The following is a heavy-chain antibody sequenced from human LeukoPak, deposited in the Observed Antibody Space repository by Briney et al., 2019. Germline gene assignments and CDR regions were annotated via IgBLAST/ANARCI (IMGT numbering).Heavy chain of an antibody. CDR3: ARDNSVGDYAWWFDP. CDR1: GYTFTSYG. V-gene: IGHV1-18*01. CDR2: ISAYNGNT. Sequence: GASVKVSCKASGYTFTSYGISWVRQAPGQGLEGMGWISAYNGNTNYAQKLQGRVTMTRDLSTSTDYLELSSLIYDDTAVYYCARDNSVGDYAWWFDPWGQGTLVTVSS. D-gene: IGHD1-26*01. J-gene: IGHJ5*02.